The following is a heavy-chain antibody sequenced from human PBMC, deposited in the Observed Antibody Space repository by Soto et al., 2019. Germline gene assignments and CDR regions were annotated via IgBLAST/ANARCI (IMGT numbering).Heavy chain of an antibody. CDR2: GSYSGTT. J-gene: IGHJ4*02. CDR3: ERGATVTQFDY. CDR1: GVSVNSVSFY. V-gene: IGHV4-61*01. D-gene: IGHD4-17*01. Sequence: QVQLQESGPGLVKPSATLSLTCTVSGVSVNSVSFYWAWILQPPGKGLEWIGFGSYSGTTNYKPYLKSRVTIAVDTSTSQIYLKVTSLTAADTAVYDCERGATVTQFDYWGQGTLVTVSS.